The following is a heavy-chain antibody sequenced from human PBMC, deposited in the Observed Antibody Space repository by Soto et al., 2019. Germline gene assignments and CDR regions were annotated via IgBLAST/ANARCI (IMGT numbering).Heavy chain of an antibody. D-gene: IGHD6-13*01. J-gene: IGHJ6*02. CDR3: ARDKYSSSWHYYYYGMDV. CDR2: IYHSGST. V-gene: IGHV4-4*02. Sequence: SETLSLTCAVSGGSISSSNWWSCVRQPPGKGLEWIGEIYHSGSTNYNPSLKSRVTISVDKSKNQFSLKLSSVTAADTAVYYCARDKYSSSWHYYYYGMDVWGQGTTVTVSS. CDR1: GGSISSSNW.